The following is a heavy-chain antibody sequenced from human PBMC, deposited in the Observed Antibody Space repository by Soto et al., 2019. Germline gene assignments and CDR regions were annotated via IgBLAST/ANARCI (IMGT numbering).Heavy chain of an antibody. Sequence: QLQLQESGPGLVKPSETLSLTCTVSGGSISSFNYFWVWIRQPPGKGLEWIGSLYYSGNTYYNPSLQSRVTISVDPSKKQCTLTLRSVTAADTAVYYCARGGGSTFNWFDPWGQGTLVTVSP. CDR2: LYYSGNT. V-gene: IGHV4-39*01. J-gene: IGHJ5*02. CDR3: ARGGGSTFNWFDP. D-gene: IGHD2-15*01. CDR1: GGSISSFNYF.